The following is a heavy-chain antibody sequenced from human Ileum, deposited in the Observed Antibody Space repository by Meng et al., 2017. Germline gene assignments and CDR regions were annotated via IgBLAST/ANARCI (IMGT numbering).Heavy chain of an antibody. D-gene: IGHD1-26*01. V-gene: IGHV4-30-4*01. CDR2: IFDTGPP. CDR1: GGSISSGDYY. J-gene: IGHJ5*02. CDR3: AASLDGNRFDP. Sequence: VQLQESGPGLVKSSQTLSLTCTVSGGSISSGDYYGSWISQPPGKGLEWIGYIFDTGPPSYSPPLRSRLSISMDTSKNQFSLRLTSVSAADTAVYYCAASLDGNRFDPWGQGTLVTVSS.